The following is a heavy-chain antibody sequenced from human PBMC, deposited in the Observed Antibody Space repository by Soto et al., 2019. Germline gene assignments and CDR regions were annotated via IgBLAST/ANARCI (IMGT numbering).Heavy chain of an antibody. CDR3: ARTYAHYYDSSGYSWFDY. CDR2: ISAYNGNT. J-gene: IGHJ5*01. CDR1: GYTFTSYG. V-gene: IGHV1-18*01. Sequence: ASVKVSCKASGYTFTSYGISWVRQAPGQGLEWMGWISAYNGNTNCAQKLQGRVTMTTDTSTSTAYMELRSLRSDDTAVYYCARTYAHYYDSSGYSWFDYWGQGTLVTVSS. D-gene: IGHD3-22*01.